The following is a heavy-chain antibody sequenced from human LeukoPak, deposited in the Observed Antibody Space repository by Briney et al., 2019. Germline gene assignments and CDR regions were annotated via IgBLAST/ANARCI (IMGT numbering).Heavy chain of an antibody. D-gene: IGHD6-19*01. CDR3: AKAASGRYGIYFDF. CDR2: ISDSGDST. J-gene: IGHJ4*02. CDR1: GFTFSSYA. V-gene: IGHV3-23*01. Sequence: GGSLRLSCAASGFTFSSYAMNWVRQAPGKGLEWVSSISDSGDSTYYADSVKGRFTVSRDNSKNTLYLHMNSLRGEDTAVYYCAKAASGRYGIYFDFWSQGTLATVSS.